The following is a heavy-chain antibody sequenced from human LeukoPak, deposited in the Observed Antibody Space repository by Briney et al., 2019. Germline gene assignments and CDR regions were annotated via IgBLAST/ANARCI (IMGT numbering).Heavy chain of an antibody. CDR1: GGSFSGYY. CDR2: INHSGST. V-gene: IGHV4-34*01. Sequence: PSETLSLTCAVYGGSFSGYYWSWIRQPPGKGLEWIGEINHSGSTNYNPSLKSRVTISVDTSKNQFSLKLRSVTAADTAVYYCARHVGYGDNWFDPWGQGTLVTVSS. D-gene: IGHD5-18*01. J-gene: IGHJ5*02. CDR3: ARHVGYGDNWFDP.